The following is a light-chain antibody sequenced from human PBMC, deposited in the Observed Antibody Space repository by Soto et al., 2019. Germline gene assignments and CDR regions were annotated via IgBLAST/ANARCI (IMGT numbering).Light chain of an antibody. CDR3: QQYGSSPAMYT. CDR2: GES. J-gene: IGKJ2*01. Sequence: EIVLTQSPGTLSLSPGERATLSCRASQSVRSSYLAWYQQKPGQAPRLLIYGESSRGTGIPDRFSGSGSGTDFTLTISRLEPEDFAVYYCQQYGSSPAMYTFGQGTKLEIK. CDR1: QSVRSSY. V-gene: IGKV3-20*01.